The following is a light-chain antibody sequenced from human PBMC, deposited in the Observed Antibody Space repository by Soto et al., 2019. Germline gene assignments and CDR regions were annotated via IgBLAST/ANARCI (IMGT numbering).Light chain of an antibody. CDR1: SSDVGGYNY. CDR3: SSSTSSSTLEV. J-gene: IGLJ3*02. CDR2: EVS. Sequence: QSALTQPASVSGSPGQSITISCTRTSSDVGGYNYVSWYQQHPGKAPKLMIYEVSNRPSGVSNRFSGSKSGNTASLTISGLQAEDEADYYCSSSTSSSTLEVFGGGTKLTVL. V-gene: IGLV2-14*01.